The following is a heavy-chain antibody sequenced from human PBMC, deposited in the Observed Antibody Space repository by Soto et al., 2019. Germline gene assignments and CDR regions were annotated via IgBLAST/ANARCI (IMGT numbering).Heavy chain of an antibody. D-gene: IGHD1-26*01. CDR2: SSNKAKSYTT. V-gene: IGHV3-72*01. CDR3: VRDDSRGSSSAFDI. CDR1: GFTFSDHH. J-gene: IGHJ3*02. Sequence: EVQLVESGGGLVQPGGSLRLSCEASGFTFSDHHIDWVRQAPGKGLEWVGRSSNKAKSYTTEYDASVKGRFTISRDDSKSSLFLQMHSLKIEDTAMYYCVRDDSRGSSSAFDIWGQGTMVTVSS.